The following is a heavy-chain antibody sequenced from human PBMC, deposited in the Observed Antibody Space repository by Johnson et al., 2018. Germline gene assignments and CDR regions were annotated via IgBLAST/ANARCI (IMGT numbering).Heavy chain of an antibody. D-gene: IGHD1-26*01. V-gene: IGHV3-30-3*01. J-gene: IGHJ6*02. CDR1: GFTFSTHA. Sequence: QVQLVESGGGVVQPGRSLRLSCAASGFTFSTHAINWVRQAPGKGLEWVAVISYDGSDKYYADSVKGRFTISRDNSKNTLYLQMNSRRAEDTALYYCSGDRSAGYYYGMDVWGQGTTVTVSS. CDR2: ISYDGSDK. CDR3: SGDRSAGYYYGMDV.